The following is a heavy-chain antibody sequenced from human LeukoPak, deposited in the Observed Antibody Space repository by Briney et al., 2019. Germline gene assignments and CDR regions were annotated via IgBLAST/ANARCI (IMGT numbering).Heavy chain of an antibody. CDR3: ARGGQDCGGDCYHDAFDI. CDR2: IIPIFGTA. J-gene: IGHJ3*02. D-gene: IGHD2-21*02. V-gene: IGHV1-69*05. Sequence: SVKVSCKASGGTFSSYAISWVRQAPGQGLEWMGGIIPIFGTANYAQKFQGRVTITTDESTSTAYMELSSLRSEDTAVYYCARGGQDCGGDCYHDAFDIWGQGTMVTVSS. CDR1: GGTFSSYA.